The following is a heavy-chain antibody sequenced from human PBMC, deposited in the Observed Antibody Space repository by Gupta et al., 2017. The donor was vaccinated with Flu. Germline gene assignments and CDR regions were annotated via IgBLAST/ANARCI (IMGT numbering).Heavy chain of an antibody. D-gene: IGHD6-6*01. V-gene: IGHV1-69*01. Sequence: QVQLVQSGAEVKKPGSSVKVSCKASGGTFSSYAISWVRQAPGQGLEWMGGTIPIFGTANYAQKFQGRVTITADESTSTAYMELSSLRSEDTAVYYCARARIAARSAYYYYGMDVWGQGTTVTVSS. J-gene: IGHJ6*02. CDR2: TIPIFGTA. CDR3: ARARIAARSAYYYYGMDV. CDR1: GGTFSSYA.